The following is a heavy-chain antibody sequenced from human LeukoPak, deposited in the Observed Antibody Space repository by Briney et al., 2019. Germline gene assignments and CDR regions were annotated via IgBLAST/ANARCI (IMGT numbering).Heavy chain of an antibody. V-gene: IGHV1-69*06. CDR3: ARALLWFGELSNWFDP. CDR2: IIPIFGTA. J-gene: IGHJ5*02. Sequence: SVKVSCKASGGSFSSYAISWVRQAPGQGLEWMGGIIPIFGTANYAQKFQGRVTITADKSTSTAYMELSSLRSEDTAVYYCARALLWFGELSNWFDPWGQGTLVTVSS. CDR1: GGSFSSYA. D-gene: IGHD3-10*01.